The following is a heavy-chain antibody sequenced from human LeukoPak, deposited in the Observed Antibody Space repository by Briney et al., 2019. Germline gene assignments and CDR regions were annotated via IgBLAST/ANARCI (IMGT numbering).Heavy chain of an antibody. CDR2: IRSKAYGGTT. CDR3: VTHEVTIITRSTFDY. D-gene: IGHD1-20*01. J-gene: IGHJ4*02. CDR1: GFTFGDYA. Sequence: GGSLRLSCTASGFTFGDYAMSWFRQAPGKGLEWVGFIRSKAYGGTTEYAASVKGRFTISRDNAKNSLYLQMNSLRAEDTAVYYCVTHEVTIITRSTFDYWGQGTLVTVSP. V-gene: IGHV3-49*03.